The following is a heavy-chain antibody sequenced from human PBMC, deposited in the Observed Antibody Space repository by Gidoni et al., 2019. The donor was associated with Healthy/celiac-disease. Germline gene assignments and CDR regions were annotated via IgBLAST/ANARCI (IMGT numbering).Heavy chain of an antibody. D-gene: IGHD4-17*01. Sequence: RIDPSDSYTNYSPSFQGHVTISADKSISTAYLQWSSLKASDTAMYYCARSDYGDYGLPFDYWGQGTLVTVSS. J-gene: IGHJ4*02. V-gene: IGHV5-10-1*01. CDR2: IDPSDSYT. CDR3: ARSDYGDYGLPFDY.